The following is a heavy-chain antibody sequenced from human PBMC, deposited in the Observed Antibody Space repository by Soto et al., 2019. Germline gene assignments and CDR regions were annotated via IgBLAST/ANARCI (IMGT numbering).Heavy chain of an antibody. V-gene: IGHV5-51*01. Sequence: GESLKISCKASGYSFSFYWIGWVRQMPGKGLEWMAIMYPDDSDIRYSPSFEAHVTISANKSTSTAFLQWSSLKASDTAMYYCATAYVYDFENSNYYRDAFDIWGQGTLVTVSS. CDR2: MYPDDSDI. J-gene: IGHJ3*02. D-gene: IGHD3-22*01. CDR1: GYSFSFYW. CDR3: ATAYVYDFENSNYYRDAFDI.